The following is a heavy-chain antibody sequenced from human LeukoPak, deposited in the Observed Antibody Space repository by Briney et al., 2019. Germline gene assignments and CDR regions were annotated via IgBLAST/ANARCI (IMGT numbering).Heavy chain of an antibody. Sequence: ASVKVSCKASGYTFIDYYMHWVRQAPGQGLEWIGWISPNSGGTKSVQKFQGRVTMTRDTSITTVYVELSGLSFDDTAVYYCARGSGRYSVDYWGQGTLVIVSS. CDR3: ARGSGRYSVDY. CDR2: ISPNSGGT. J-gene: IGHJ4*02. V-gene: IGHV1-2*02. CDR1: GYTFIDYY. D-gene: IGHD1-26*01.